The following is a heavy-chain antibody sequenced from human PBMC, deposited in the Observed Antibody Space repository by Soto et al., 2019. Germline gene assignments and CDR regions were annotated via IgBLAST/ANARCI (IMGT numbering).Heavy chain of an antibody. CDR3: ARDSGSGRLDY. Sequence: QVQLQESGPGLVKPSQTLSLTCTVSGGSISSGGYYWSWIRQRPGKGLEWIGYIYYSGSTYYNPSHKSRVTISVDTSKNQFSLKLSSVPAAATAVYYCARDSGSGRLDYWGQGTLVTVSS. V-gene: IGHV4-31*03. CDR2: IYYSGST. D-gene: IGHD2-15*01. CDR1: GGSISSGGYY. J-gene: IGHJ4*02.